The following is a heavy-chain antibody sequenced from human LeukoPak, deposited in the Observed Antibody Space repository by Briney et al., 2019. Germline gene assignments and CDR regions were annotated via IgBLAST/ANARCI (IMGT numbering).Heavy chain of an antibody. CDR1: GGSFSGYS. CDR2: INHSGGT. Sequence: SETLSLTCAVYGGSFSGYSWNWIRQPPVKGLEWIGEINHSGGTNYNPSLKSRVTISVDTSKKQFSLKLSSVTAADTAVYYCARGVDYYGVWGQGTLVTVSA. J-gene: IGHJ4*02. CDR3: ARGVDYYGV. V-gene: IGHV4-34*01. D-gene: IGHD3-10*01.